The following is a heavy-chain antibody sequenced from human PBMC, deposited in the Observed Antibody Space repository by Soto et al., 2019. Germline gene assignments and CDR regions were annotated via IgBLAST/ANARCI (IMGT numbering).Heavy chain of an antibody. V-gene: IGHV3-53*01. CDR1: GFTVSSNY. CDR3: ARTLGINLSLGSTWFDY. CDR2: IYSSGAT. J-gene: IGHJ5*01. Sequence: GGSLSLSCAASGFTVSSNYMSWVRQAPGKGLEWVSIIYSSGATYYADSVRGRFTISRDNSKNTLYLQMNSLRAEDTAVYFCARTLGINLSLGSTWFDYWGLGTLVTVSS. D-gene: IGHD3-10*01.